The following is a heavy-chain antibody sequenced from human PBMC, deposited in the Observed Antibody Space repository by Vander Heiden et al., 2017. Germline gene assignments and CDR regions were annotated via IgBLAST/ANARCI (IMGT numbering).Heavy chain of an antibody. CDR2: ISGSGGST. J-gene: IGHJ5*02. V-gene: IGHV3-23*01. D-gene: IGHD4-17*01. CDR3: AKQTTVVTPGWFDP. Sequence: EVQLLESGGGLVQPGGYLRLSCAGSGFTFSRYAMIWVRQAPGKGLEWVSAISGSGGSTYYADSVKGRFTISRDNSKNTLYLQMNSLRAEDTAVYYCAKQTTVVTPGWFDPWGQGTLVTVSS. CDR1: GFTFSRYA.